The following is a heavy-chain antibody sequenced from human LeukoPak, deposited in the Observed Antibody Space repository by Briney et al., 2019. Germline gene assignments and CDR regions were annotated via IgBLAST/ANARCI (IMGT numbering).Heavy chain of an antibody. CDR1: GFHFSKYD. CDR2: ISGSGGAT. CDR3: AGKTGEQEDAFDI. D-gene: IGHD7-27*01. V-gene: IGHV3-23*01. Sequence: PGGSLRLSCAASGFHFSKYDMSWVRQAPGKGLEWVSEISGSGGATYYVDSVKGRFTISRDNSKTAVYLQLDSLRVEDTAVYYCAGKTGEQEDAFDIWGQGTMVTVSS. J-gene: IGHJ3*02.